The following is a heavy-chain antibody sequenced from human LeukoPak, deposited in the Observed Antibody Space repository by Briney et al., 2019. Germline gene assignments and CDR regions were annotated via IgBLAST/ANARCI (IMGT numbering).Heavy chain of an antibody. CDR2: IYYSGST. Sequence: SETLSLTCTVSGGSISSYYWSWIRQPPGTGLEWIGCIYYSGSTNYNPSLKSRVTISVDTSKNQFSLKLSSVTAADTAVYYCARGEYTYGFDYWGQGTLVTVSS. D-gene: IGHD5-18*01. J-gene: IGHJ4*02. V-gene: IGHV4-59*01. CDR1: GGSISSYY. CDR3: ARGEYTYGFDY.